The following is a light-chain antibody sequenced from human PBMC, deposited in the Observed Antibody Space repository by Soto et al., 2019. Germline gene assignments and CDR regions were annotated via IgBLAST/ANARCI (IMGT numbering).Light chain of an antibody. Sequence: QSVLTQPPSVSGAPGQRITISCTGNHSNLGAGYDVHWYQQFPGTAPKLLIFGNTKRPSGVPDRFSGSKSGSSASLAITGLQAEDEADYYCQSSDSSLSAFHVFGTGTKLTVL. CDR1: HSNLGAGYD. CDR3: QSSDSSLSAFHV. J-gene: IGLJ1*01. V-gene: IGLV1-40*01. CDR2: GNT.